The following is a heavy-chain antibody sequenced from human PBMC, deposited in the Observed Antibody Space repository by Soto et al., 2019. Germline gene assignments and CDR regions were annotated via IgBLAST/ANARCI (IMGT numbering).Heavy chain of an antibody. CDR2: IYYSGST. Sequence: SETLSLTCTVSGGSISSSSYYWGWIRQPPGKGLEWIGSIYYSGSTYFNPSLKSRVTISVDTSKNQFSLKLSSVTAADTAVYYCASTNYGDYGYYYGMDVWGQGTTVTVSS. J-gene: IGHJ6*02. V-gene: IGHV4-39*01. D-gene: IGHD4-17*01. CDR1: GGSISSSSYY. CDR3: ASTNYGDYGYYYGMDV.